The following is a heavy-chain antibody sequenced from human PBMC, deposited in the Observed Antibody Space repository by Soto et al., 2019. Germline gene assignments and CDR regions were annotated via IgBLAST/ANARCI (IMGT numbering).Heavy chain of an antibody. CDR2: IYHSGTT. D-gene: IGHD4-17*01. Sequence: NPSETLSLTCAVSGGSISSTDYSWGWNRQPPGKGLEWIGNIYHSGTTYYNPSLKSRVTVSVDRSKSQFSLRLSSVTAADTAVYYCASRYGDHDYWGRGILVTVS. CDR1: GGSISSTDYS. V-gene: IGHV4-30-2*01. CDR3: ASRYGDHDY. J-gene: IGHJ4*02.